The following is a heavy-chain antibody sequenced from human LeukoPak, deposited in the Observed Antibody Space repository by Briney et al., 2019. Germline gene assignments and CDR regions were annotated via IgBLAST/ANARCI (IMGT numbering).Heavy chain of an antibody. CDR2: ISAYNGNT. D-gene: IGHD6-6*01. CDR3: ARAGTTSSSTPDY. V-gene: IGHV1-18*01. CDR1: GYTFSTYG. Sequence: ASVKVSCKASGYTFSTYGVTWVRQAPGQGLEWLGWISAYNGNTNFAQKFQDRVTMTTDTSTSTAYMELRSLRPDDTAVYYCARAGTTSSSTPDYWGQGTPVTVSS. J-gene: IGHJ4*02.